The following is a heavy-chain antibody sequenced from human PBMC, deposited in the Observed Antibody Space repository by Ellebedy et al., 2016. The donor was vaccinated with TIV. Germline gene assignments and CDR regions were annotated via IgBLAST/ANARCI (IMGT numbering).Heavy chain of an antibody. D-gene: IGHD5-24*01. CDR2: ISAYNGNT. V-gene: IGHV1-18*04. J-gene: IGHJ4*02. Sequence: ASVKVSCXASGYTFTSYYMHWVRQAPGQGLEWMGWISAYNGNTNYAQKLQGRVTMTTDTSTSTAYMELRSLRSDDTAVYYCARERQVGRWLQGEAYYFDYWGQGTLVTVSS. CDR1: GYTFTSYY. CDR3: ARERQVGRWLQGEAYYFDY.